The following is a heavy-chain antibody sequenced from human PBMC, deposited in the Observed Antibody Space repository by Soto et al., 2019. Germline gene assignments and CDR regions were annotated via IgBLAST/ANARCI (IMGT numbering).Heavy chain of an antibody. D-gene: IGHD6-19*01. V-gene: IGHV1-2*04. CDR3: ARDRYSSGWYPGWLWFDP. J-gene: IGHJ5*02. CDR2: INPNSGGT. Sequence: WASVKVSCKASGYTFTGYYMHWVRQAPGPGLEWMGWINPNSGGTNYAQKFQGWVTMTRDTSISTAYMELSRLRSDDTAVYYCARDRYSSGWYPGWLWFDPWGQGTLVTVSS. CDR1: GYTFTGYY.